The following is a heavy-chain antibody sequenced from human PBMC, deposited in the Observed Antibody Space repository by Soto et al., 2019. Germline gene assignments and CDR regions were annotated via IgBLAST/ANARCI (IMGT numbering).Heavy chain of an antibody. CDR2: INAGNGNT. CDR3: ARSTGIAVSGDY. V-gene: IGHV1-3*01. CDR1: GYTFTNYA. Sequence: QVRLVQSGAEVKKPGASVKISCKASGYTFTNYAMHWVRQAPGQRLEWMGWINAGNGNTKYSQKFQGGVAITRDTSASTAYMERSSLRSDDTAVYYCARSTGIAVSGDYWAQGTLGTVSS. D-gene: IGHD6-19*01. J-gene: IGHJ4*02.